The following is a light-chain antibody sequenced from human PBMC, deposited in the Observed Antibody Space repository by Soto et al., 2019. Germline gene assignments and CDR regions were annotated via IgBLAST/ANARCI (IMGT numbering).Light chain of an antibody. CDR3: QTYGNSPIT. V-gene: IGKV3-20*01. CDR1: QSVRSTY. CDR2: GAS. Sequence: DIVVTQSPGTLSLSPGERATLSCRASQSVRSTYLAWYQQKPGQAPRLLIYGASSSATGIPDRFSGSGSGTDFTLTLSRLEPEDFAVYYCQTYGNSPITFGQGTRLEIK. J-gene: IGKJ5*01.